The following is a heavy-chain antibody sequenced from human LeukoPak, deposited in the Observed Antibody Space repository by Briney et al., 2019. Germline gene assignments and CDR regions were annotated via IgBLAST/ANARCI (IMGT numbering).Heavy chain of an antibody. CDR1: GWSFSGYY. CDR3: ASQDVVVAATGMDSSGWYGQGYFDY. V-gene: IGHV4-34*01. Sequence: SETLSLTCAVYGWSFSGYYWSWIRQPPGKGLEWIGEINHSGSTNYNPSLMSRVAISVDASKNQCSLKLSSVTAADTAVYYCASQDVVVAATGMDSSGWYGQGYFDYWGQGTLVTVSS. J-gene: IGHJ4*02. CDR2: INHSGST. D-gene: IGHD2-15*01.